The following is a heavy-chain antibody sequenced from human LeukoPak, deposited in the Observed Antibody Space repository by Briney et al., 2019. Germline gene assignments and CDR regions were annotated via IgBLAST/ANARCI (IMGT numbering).Heavy chain of an antibody. J-gene: IGHJ4*02. V-gene: IGHV4-34*01. CDR1: GGSFSGYY. CDR3: ARGRGYSRIYYFDY. Sequence: SETLSLTCAVYGGSFSGYYWSWIRQPPGKGLEWIGEINRSGSTNYNPSLKSRVTISVDTSKNQFSLKLSSVTAADTAVYYCARGRGYSRIYYFDYWGQGTLVTVSS. D-gene: IGHD5-18*01. CDR2: INRSGST.